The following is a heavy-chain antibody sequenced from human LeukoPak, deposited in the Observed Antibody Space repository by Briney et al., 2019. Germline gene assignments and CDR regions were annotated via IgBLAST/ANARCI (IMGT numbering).Heavy chain of an antibody. CDR2: IYPRDGST. J-gene: IGHJ4*02. V-gene: IGHV1-46*01. Sequence: EASVKVSCKASGYTFTGYYIHWVRQAPGQGLEWMGMIYPRDGSTSYAQKFQGRVTVTRDTSTSTVHMELSGLRSEDTAVYYCARDQEAFDYWGQGTLVTVSS. CDR1: GYTFTGYY. CDR3: ARDQEAFDY.